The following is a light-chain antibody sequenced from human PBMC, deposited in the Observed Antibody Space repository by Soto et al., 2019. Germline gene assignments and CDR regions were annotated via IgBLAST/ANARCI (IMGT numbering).Light chain of an antibody. V-gene: IGKV3-11*01. Sequence: EIVLTQSPATLSLSPGERATLSCRASQSVSSYLAWYQQKRGQAPRLLIYDASNRATGIPARFSGSGSGTYFTLTISSLEPEDFAVYYCQQYDNWPHTFGQGTKLEIK. CDR1: QSVSSY. J-gene: IGKJ2*01. CDR3: QQYDNWPHT. CDR2: DAS.